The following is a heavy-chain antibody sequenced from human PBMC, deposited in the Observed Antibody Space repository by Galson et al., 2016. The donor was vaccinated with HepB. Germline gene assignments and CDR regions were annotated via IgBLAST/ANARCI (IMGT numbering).Heavy chain of an antibody. CDR3: AKGWPPHPYGMDV. Sequence: SLRLSCAASRFTFSAYAMSWVRQAPGKGLEWVSVISGSGGSTYYADSGKGRFTISGDNSKNTLYLQMNSLRSEDTAIYYGAKGWPPHPYGMDVWGQGTTVTVSS. CDR2: ISGSGGST. CDR1: RFTFSAYA. J-gene: IGHJ6*02. V-gene: IGHV3-23*01.